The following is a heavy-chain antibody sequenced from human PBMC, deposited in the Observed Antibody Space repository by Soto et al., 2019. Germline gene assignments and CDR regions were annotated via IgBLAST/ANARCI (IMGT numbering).Heavy chain of an antibody. CDR2: ISSSSSYI. Sequence: GGSLRLSCAASGFTFSSYSMNWVRQAPGKGLEWVSSISSSSSYIYYADSVKGRFTISRDNAKNSLYLQMKSLRAEDTALYYCARSLGDTAMVPFDYWGQGTLVTVSS. V-gene: IGHV3-21*01. CDR3: ARSLGDTAMVPFDY. CDR1: GFTFSSYS. D-gene: IGHD5-18*01. J-gene: IGHJ4*02.